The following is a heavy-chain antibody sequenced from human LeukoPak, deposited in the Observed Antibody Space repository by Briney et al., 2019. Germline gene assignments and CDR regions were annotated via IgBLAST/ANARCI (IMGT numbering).Heavy chain of an antibody. CDR1: GFTFSSYE. V-gene: IGHV3-48*03. D-gene: IGHD4-17*01. CDR2: ISSSGTTI. J-gene: IGHJ4*02. Sequence: PGGSRRLSCAASGFTFSSYEMNWVRQAPGKGLEWVSYISSSGTTIYYADSVKGRFTISRDNAKNSLYLQMSSLRAEDTAVYYCARETVRNYFDYWGQGTLVAVSS. CDR3: ARETVRNYFDY.